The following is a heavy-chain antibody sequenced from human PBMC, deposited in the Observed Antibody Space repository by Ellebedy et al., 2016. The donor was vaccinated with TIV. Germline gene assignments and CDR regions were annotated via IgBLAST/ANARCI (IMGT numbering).Heavy chain of an antibody. D-gene: IGHD4-17*01. V-gene: IGHV1-69*13. Sequence: SVKVSCXASGGTFSSYAISWVRQAPGQGLEWMGGIIPIFGTANYAQKFQGRVTITADESTSTAYMELSSLRSEDTAVYYCARETVTNYYYYGMDVWGQGTTVTVSS. CDR3: ARETVTNYYYYGMDV. CDR1: GGTFSSYA. CDR2: IIPIFGTA. J-gene: IGHJ6*02.